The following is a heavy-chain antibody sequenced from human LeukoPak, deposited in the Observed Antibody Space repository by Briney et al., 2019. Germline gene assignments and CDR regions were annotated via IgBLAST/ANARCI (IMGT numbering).Heavy chain of an antibody. Sequence: GGPLRLSCAASGLSFSSSWMHWVRDGPGKGLEWVSRIHSDGGSTTYADSVRGRFTSSRDNAQNTLYLQMNSLRAEDTAVYYCARGTGYGVFDYWGQGTRVTVSS. D-gene: IGHD4-17*01. V-gene: IGHV3-74*01. CDR1: GLSFSSSW. CDR2: IHSDGGST. J-gene: IGHJ4*02. CDR3: ARGTGYGVFDY.